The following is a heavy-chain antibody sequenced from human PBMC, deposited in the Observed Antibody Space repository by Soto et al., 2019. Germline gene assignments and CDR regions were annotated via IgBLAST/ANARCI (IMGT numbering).Heavy chain of an antibody. CDR2: IWYDGSNK. J-gene: IGHJ4*02. V-gene: IGHV3-33*01. D-gene: IGHD1-26*01. CDR1: GFTFSSYG. Sequence: RRLSCAASGFTFSSYGMHWVRQAPGKGLEWVAVIWYDGSNKYYADSVKGRFTISRDNSKNTLYLQMNSLRAEDTAVYYCARVMGATRFDYWGQGTLVTVSS. CDR3: ARVMGATRFDY.